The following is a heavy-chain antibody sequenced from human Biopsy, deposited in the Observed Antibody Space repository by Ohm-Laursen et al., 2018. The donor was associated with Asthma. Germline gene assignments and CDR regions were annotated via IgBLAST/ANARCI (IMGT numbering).Heavy chain of an antibody. CDR3: ARGWNCGGDCYSLDY. D-gene: IGHD2-21*02. V-gene: IGHV4-30-2*06. Sequence: SQTLSLTCGVSGDSIDSSDYSWTWIRQSPGVGLEWIGYIYRNGDTYYNPTLKNRVTISIDRSKNQFSLRLRSVTAADTAVYYCARGWNCGGDCYSLDYWGQGTLVTVSS. J-gene: IGHJ4*02. CDR1: GDSIDSSDYS. CDR2: IYRNGDT.